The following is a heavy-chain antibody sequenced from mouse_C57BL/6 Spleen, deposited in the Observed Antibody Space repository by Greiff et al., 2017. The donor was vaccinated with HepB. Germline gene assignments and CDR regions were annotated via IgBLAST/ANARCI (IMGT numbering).Heavy chain of an antibody. CDR3: ARDGGYYYGSSYRDYFDY. D-gene: IGHD1-1*01. V-gene: IGHV5-4*01. Sequence: EVMLVESGGGLVKPGGSLKLSCAASGFTFSSYAMSWVRQTPEKRLEWVATISDGGSYTYYPDNVKGRFTISRDNAKNNLYLQMSHLKSEDTAMYYCARDGGYYYGSSYRDYFDYWGQGTTLTVSS. J-gene: IGHJ2*01. CDR2: ISDGGSYT. CDR1: GFTFSSYA.